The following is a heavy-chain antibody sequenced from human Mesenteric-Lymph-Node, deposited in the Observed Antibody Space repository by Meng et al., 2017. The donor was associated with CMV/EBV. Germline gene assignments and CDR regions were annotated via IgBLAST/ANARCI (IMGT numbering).Heavy chain of an antibody. Sequence: CAASWCTFIAYALSWFRQTPGAGLGWVYLISYDGTSTFYADSVKNRFAISRNNSMNTLYLQMNSLRAKDTALYYCARDNRADAFDIWGQGTMVTVSS. CDR2: ISYDGTST. CDR1: WCTFIAYA. J-gene: IGHJ3*02. V-gene: IGHV3-30*09. CDR3: ARDNRADAFDI. D-gene: IGHD2/OR15-2a*01.